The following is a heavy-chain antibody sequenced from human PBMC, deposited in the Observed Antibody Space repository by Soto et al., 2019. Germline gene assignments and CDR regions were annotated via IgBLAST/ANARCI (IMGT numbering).Heavy chain of an antibody. Sequence: QLQLQESGPGLVKPSETLSLTCTVSGGSISSSSFHWGWIRQPPGKGLEWIGSIYYSGSTYYSPSFKCRVPISLDTSKNPFSLKLSSVTAADTAVYYCARRERAAGTDWWFDPWGQGTLVTVSS. V-gene: IGHV4-39*01. CDR3: ARRERAAGTDWWFDP. J-gene: IGHJ5*02. CDR2: IYYSGST. CDR1: GGSISSSSFH. D-gene: IGHD6-13*01.